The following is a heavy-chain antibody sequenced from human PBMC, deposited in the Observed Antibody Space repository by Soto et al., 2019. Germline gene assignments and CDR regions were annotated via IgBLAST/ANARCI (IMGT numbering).Heavy chain of an antibody. D-gene: IGHD3-22*01. V-gene: IGHV1-69*06. CDR2: VIPMFPKA. Sequence: QVRLVQSEAEVKKAGSSVKVSCKASGGTFISDAVTWVRQAPGQGLEWMGGVIPMFPKANYAQKFQGRATITADKSTSTVYMELHRLKSEDTARYYCARCHSDSSGPGYLDSWGQVTLVTVTS. CDR3: ARCHSDSSGPGYLDS. J-gene: IGHJ4*02. CDR1: GGTFISDA.